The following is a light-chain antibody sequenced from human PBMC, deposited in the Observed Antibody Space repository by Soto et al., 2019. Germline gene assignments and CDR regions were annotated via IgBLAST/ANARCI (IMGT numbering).Light chain of an antibody. Sequence: DIVMTQSPAILSVSLGERATLSCLASQSISDNLAWYQQRSGQAPRLLIYGASTRATGVPARFSGSGSGTEVTLTISSLRSDYFAIYYCQQYKSWPPLTFGGGTKVE. CDR1: QSISDN. J-gene: IGKJ4*01. V-gene: IGKV3-15*01. CDR2: GAS. CDR3: QQYKSWPPLT.